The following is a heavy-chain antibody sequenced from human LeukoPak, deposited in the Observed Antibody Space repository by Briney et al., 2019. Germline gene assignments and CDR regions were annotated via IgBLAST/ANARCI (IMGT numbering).Heavy chain of an antibody. V-gene: IGHV3-30*18. CDR3: AKDYYDSSGYYSTYYYYYYMDV. CDR2: ISYDGSNK. J-gene: IGHJ6*03. D-gene: IGHD3-22*01. CDR1: GFTFSSYG. Sequence: GGSLRLSCAASGFTFSSYGMHWVRQAPGKGLEWVAVISYDGSNKYYADSVKGRFTISRDNSKNTLYLQMNSLRAEDTAVYYCAKDYYDSSGYYSTYYYYYYMDVWGKGTTVTVSS.